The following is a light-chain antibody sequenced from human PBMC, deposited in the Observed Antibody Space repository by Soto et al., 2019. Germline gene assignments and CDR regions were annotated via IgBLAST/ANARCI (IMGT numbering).Light chain of an antibody. J-gene: IGKJ2*01. V-gene: IGKV1-5*03. CDR3: QQYNSYSQYT. Sequence: DIQMTQSPSTLSASVGDRVTITCRASESISSRLAWYQLKPGRAPKLLIYKASSLQTGVPSRFSGSGSGTEFTLTISSLQPDDFATYYCQQYNSYSQYTFGQGTKLEIK. CDR1: ESISSR. CDR2: KAS.